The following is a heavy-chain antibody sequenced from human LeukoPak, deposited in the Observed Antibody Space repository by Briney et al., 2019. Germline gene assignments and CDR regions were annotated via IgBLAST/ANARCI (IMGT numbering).Heavy chain of an antibody. Sequence: GASVKVPCKASGYTFTGYYMHWVRQAPGQGLEWMGWINPNSGGTNYAQKFQGRVTMTRDTSISTAYMELSRLRSDDTAVYYCARDSGEVVVVPAAPFDPWGQGTLVTVSS. CDR2: INPNSGGT. D-gene: IGHD2-2*01. V-gene: IGHV1-2*02. CDR1: GYTFTGYY. J-gene: IGHJ5*02. CDR3: ARDSGEVVVVPAAPFDP.